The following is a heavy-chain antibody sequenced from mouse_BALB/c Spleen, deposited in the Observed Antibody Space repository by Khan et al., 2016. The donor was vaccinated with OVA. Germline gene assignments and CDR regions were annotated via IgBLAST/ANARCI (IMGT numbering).Heavy chain of an antibody. D-gene: IGHD2-2*01. V-gene: IGHV1S135*01. CDR3: ARHGYVAWFAY. CDR2: IDPFNGDT. Sequence: EVQLQQSGPELMKPGTSVKISCKASGYSFTSYYIHWVKQSHGKSLEWIGYIDPFNGDTTYNQKFKGKATLTVDKSSNTAYMHLSSLTSEDSAVYYGARHGYVAWFAYWGQGTLVTVSA. CDR1: GYSFTSYY. J-gene: IGHJ3*01.